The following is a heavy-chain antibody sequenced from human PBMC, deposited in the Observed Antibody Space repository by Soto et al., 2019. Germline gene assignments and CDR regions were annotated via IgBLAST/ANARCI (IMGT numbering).Heavy chain of an antibody. CDR3: TRHFAIAVAGVSLFRAFDI. V-gene: IGHV3-73*01. CDR1: GFTFSGPA. Sequence: GGSLRLSCAASGFTFSGPAMHWVRQASGKGLEWVGRIRSKANSYATAYAASVKGRFTISRDDSKNTAYLQMNSLKTEDTAVYYCTRHFAIAVAGVSLFRAFDIWGQGTMVTVSS. D-gene: IGHD6-19*01. CDR2: IRSKANSYAT. J-gene: IGHJ3*02.